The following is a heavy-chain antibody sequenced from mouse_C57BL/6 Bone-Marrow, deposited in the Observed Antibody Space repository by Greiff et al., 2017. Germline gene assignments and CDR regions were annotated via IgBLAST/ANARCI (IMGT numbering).Heavy chain of an antibody. V-gene: IGHV1-26*01. CDR1: GYTFTDYY. J-gene: IGHJ1*03. D-gene: IGHD1-1*01. CDR3: AREVGYYYGSSWYFDV. CDR2: INPNNGGT. Sequence: EVQLQQSGPELVKPGASVKISCKASGYTFTDYYMNWVKQSHGKSLEWIGDINPNNGGTSYKQKFKGKATLTVDKSSSTAYMEIRSLTSEDSAVYYCAREVGYYYGSSWYFDVWGTGTTVTVSS.